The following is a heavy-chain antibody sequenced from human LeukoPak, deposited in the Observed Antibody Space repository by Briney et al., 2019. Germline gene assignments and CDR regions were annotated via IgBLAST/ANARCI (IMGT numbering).Heavy chain of an antibody. J-gene: IGHJ6*02. Sequence: RPGGSLRLSCAASGFTFDDYGMSWVRQAPGKGLEWVSGINWNGGSTGYADSVKGRFTISRDNAKNSLYLQMNSLRAEDTALYHCARRYGYCSGGSCYGSHYGMDVWGQGTTVTVSS. CDR3: ARRYGYCSGGSCYGSHYGMDV. D-gene: IGHD2-15*01. CDR2: INWNGGST. V-gene: IGHV3-20*01. CDR1: GFTFDDYG.